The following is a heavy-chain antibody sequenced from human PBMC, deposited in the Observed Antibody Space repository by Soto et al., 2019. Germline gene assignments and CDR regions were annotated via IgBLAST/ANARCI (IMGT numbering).Heavy chain of an antibody. CDR3: ARGVPFLYDFWSGYNNWFDP. D-gene: IGHD3-3*01. J-gene: IGHJ5*02. Sequence: PSETLSLTCTVSGGSISSGGYYWSWIRQHPGKGLEWIGYIYYSGGTYYNPSLKSRVTISVDTSKNQFSLKLSSVTAADTAVYYCARGVPFLYDFWSGYNNWFDPWGQGTLVTVSS. CDR2: IYYSGGT. CDR1: GGSISSGGYY. V-gene: IGHV4-31*03.